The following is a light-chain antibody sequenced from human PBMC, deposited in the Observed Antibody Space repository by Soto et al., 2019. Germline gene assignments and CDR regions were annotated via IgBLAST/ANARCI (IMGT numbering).Light chain of an antibody. Sequence: QSALTQPPSASGSPGQSVTISCTGTSSDVGGYNYVSWYQQHPGKAPKLMIYEVSKRPSGVPDRFSGSKSGNTASLTVSGLQDEDEADYYCSSYAGRSSYVFGTGTKLTVL. CDR3: SSYAGRSSYV. J-gene: IGLJ1*01. V-gene: IGLV2-8*01. CDR2: EVS. CDR1: SSDVGGYNY.